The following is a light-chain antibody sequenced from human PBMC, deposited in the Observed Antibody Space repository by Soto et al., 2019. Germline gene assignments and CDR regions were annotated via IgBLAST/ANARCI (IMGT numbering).Light chain of an antibody. V-gene: IGLV2-23*01. CDR1: SSDVGGYNL. CDR2: EDS. Sequence: QSALTQPASVSGSPGQSITIYCTGTSSDVGGYNLVSWYQHHPGKAPKVMIYEDSERPSGVSNRFSGSKSGNTASLTISGLQAEDEAYYYCCSYAGPYTWVFGGGTKLTVL. J-gene: IGLJ3*02. CDR3: CSYAGPYTWV.